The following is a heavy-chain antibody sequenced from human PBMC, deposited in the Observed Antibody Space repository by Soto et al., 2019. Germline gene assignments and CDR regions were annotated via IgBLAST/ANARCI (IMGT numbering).Heavy chain of an antibody. CDR1: GFTFSNYA. D-gene: IGHD3-10*01. V-gene: IGHV3-23*01. Sequence: EVQLLESGGGLVQPGGSLRLSCAASGFTFSNYAMSWVRQAPGKGLDWVSVISSSGSNTDYADYVKGRFTISRDNSKNTVYLQMKDLRDEDTAVYYCAKERLARGIDYWGQGTLVTVSS. CDR2: ISSSGSNT. J-gene: IGHJ4*02. CDR3: AKERLARGIDY.